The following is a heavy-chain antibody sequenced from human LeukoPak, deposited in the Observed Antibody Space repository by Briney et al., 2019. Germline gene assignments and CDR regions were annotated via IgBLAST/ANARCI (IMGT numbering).Heavy chain of an antibody. D-gene: IGHD2-2*01. J-gene: IGHJ6*02. CDR1: GGTFSSYA. Sequence: SVKVSCKASGGTFSSYAIGWVRQAPGQGLEWMGGIIPIFGTANYAQKFQGRVTITADESTSTAYMELSSLRSEDTAVYYCAAGPQIVVVPAGHYYYYYGMDVWGQGTTVTVSS. V-gene: IGHV1-69*13. CDR2: IIPIFGTA. CDR3: AAGPQIVVVPAGHYYYYYGMDV.